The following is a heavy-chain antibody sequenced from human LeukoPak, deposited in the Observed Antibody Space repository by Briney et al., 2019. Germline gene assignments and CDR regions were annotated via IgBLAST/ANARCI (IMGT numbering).Heavy chain of an antibody. CDR2: INWNGGST. CDR3: ARGGYCSGGSCDWFDP. D-gene: IGHD2-15*01. J-gene: IGHJ5*02. CDR1: GFTFDDYG. V-gene: IGHV3-20*01. Sequence: GGSLRLSCAASGFTFDDYGMGWVGQGPGKGREWVSGINWNGGSTGYADSVKGRFTISRDNAKNSLYLQRNSLRAEDTALYHCARGGYCSGGSCDWFDPWGQGTLVTVSS.